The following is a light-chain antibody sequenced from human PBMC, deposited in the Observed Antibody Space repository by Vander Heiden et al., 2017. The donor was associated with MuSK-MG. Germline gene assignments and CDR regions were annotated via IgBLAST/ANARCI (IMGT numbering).Light chain of an antibody. CDR1: QSGSSSY. V-gene: IGKV3-20*01. Sequence: DIVSTPSAGTLPLSPEKRTTLSCRANQSGSSSYVAWYQRKPGQAPRLLIYGASSRATGIPGRFSSRGSGTDITLTISRLEPEDFAVYCCQQYSSSPLFGQGTKLEI. CDR3: QQYSSSPL. CDR2: GAS. J-gene: IGKJ2*01.